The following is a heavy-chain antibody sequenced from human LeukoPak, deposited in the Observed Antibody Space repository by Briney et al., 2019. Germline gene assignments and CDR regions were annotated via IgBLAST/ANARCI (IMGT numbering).Heavy chain of an antibody. J-gene: IGHJ4*02. Sequence: GGSLRLSCAASGFTFNSYAMSWVRPAPGKGLQWVSAISGNGDNTYYADSVKGRFTISRDNSKNTMYLQMHSLRAEDTAVYYCAKDKGRGGRGQFGNWGQGTLIIVSS. CDR3: AKDKGRGGRGQFGN. CDR1: GFTFNSYA. V-gene: IGHV3-23*01. CDR2: ISGNGDNT. D-gene: IGHD2-15*01.